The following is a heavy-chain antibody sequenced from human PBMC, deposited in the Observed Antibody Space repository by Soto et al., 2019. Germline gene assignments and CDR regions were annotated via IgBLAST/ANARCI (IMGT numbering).Heavy chain of an antibody. Sequence: EVQLVESGGGLVKPGGSLRLSCAASGFTFSSYSMNWVRQAPGKGLEWVSAISSSSSYIYYADSVKGRFTISRDNDKYSLYQQMNSLRAEDTAVYYCARDTFRSGYVDAFDIWGQGTMVTVSS. V-gene: IGHV3-21*01. CDR2: ISSSSSYI. CDR1: GFTFSSYS. D-gene: IGHD3-3*01. J-gene: IGHJ3*02. CDR3: ARDTFRSGYVDAFDI.